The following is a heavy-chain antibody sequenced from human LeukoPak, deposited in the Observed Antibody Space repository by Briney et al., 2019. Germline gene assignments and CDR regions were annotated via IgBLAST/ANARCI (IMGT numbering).Heavy chain of an antibody. D-gene: IGHD3-22*01. V-gene: IGHV1-69*01. CDR1: GGTFSSYA. J-gene: IGHJ1*01. Sequence: ASVKVSCKASGGTFSSYAISWVRQAPGQGLEWMGGIIPIFGTANYAQKFQGRVTITADESTSTAYKELSSLRSEDTAVYYCANSQLADYDRVGYFQHWGQGTLVTVSS. CDR3: ANSQLADYDRVGYFQH. CDR2: IIPIFGTA.